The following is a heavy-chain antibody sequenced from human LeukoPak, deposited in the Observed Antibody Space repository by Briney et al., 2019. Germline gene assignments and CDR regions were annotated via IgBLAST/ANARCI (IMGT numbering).Heavy chain of an antibody. CDR2: ISYDGSNK. Sequence: PGRSLRLSCAASGFTFSSYAMHWVRQAPGKGLEWVAVISYDGSNKYYADSVKGRFTISRDNSKNTLYLQMNSLRAEDTAVYYCARDSVGRTGTGTYFDYWGQGTLVTVSS. CDR1: GFTFSSYA. CDR3: ARDSVGRTGTGTYFDY. D-gene: IGHD2-8*02. V-gene: IGHV3-30-3*01. J-gene: IGHJ4*02.